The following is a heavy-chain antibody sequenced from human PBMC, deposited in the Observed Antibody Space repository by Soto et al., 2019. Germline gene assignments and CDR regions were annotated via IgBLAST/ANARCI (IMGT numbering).Heavy chain of an antibody. D-gene: IGHD2-15*01. V-gene: IGHV1-3*01. CDR2: INAGSGNT. CDR1: GYTFTSYA. J-gene: IGHJ6*04. CDR3: ARVCSGGSCYPHCYCCYGMSV. Sequence: ASVKVSCKASGYTFTSYAMHWVRQAPGQRLEWMGWINAGSGNTKYSQKFQGRVTITRDTYASTAYMELSSLRSEDTAVYYCARVCSGGSCYPHCYCCYGMSVWDRGTTGTV.